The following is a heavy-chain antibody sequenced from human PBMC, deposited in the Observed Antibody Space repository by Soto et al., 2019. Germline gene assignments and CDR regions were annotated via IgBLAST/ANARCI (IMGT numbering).Heavy chain of an antibody. V-gene: IGHV1-8*01. J-gene: IGHJ5*02. Sequence: QVQLVQSGAEVKKPGASVKVSCKASGYTFTSYDINWVRQATGQGLEWMGWMNPNSGNTGYAQKFQGRVTMTRNTXXSTAYTELSSLRSEDTAVYYCARGPRDYGDFGFDPWGQGTLVTVSS. D-gene: IGHD4-17*01. CDR3: ARGPRDYGDFGFDP. CDR2: MNPNSGNT. CDR1: GYTFTSYD.